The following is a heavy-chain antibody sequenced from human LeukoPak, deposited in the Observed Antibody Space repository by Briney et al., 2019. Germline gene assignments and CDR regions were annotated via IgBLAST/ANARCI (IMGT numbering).Heavy chain of an antibody. Sequence: GGSLRLSCAASGFTFSSYAMIWVRQAPGKGLEWVSAISGSGGSTYYADSVKGRITISRDNSKNTLYLQMNSLRAEDTAVYYCAKVRVKVVDAFDIWGQGTMVTVSS. J-gene: IGHJ3*02. V-gene: IGHV3-23*01. CDR1: GFTFSSYA. CDR2: ISGSGGST. CDR3: AKVRVKVVDAFDI.